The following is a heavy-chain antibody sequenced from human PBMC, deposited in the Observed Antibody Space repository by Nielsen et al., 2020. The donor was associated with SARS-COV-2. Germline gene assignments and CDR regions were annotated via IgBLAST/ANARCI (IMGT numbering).Heavy chain of an antibody. CDR3: AKDRSTMVRGVMSRRYFDY. V-gene: IGHV3-74*01. J-gene: IGHJ4*02. Sequence: GGSLRLSCAASGFTFSSYWMHWVRQAPGKGLVWVSRINSDGSGTSYADSVKGRFTISRDNAKNTLYLQMNSLRAEDTAVYYCAKDRSTMVRGVMSRRYFDYWGQGTLVTVSS. CDR1: GFTFSSYW. CDR2: INSDGSGT. D-gene: IGHD3-10*01.